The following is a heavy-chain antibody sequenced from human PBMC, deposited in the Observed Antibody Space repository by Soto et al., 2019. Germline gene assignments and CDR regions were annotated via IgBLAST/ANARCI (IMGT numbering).Heavy chain of an antibody. V-gene: IGHV3-23*01. D-gene: IGHD5-12*01. CDR1: GFTFSSYA. J-gene: IGHJ3*02. CDR3: AKDEKDGRRGYSGYDDAFDI. Sequence: GGSLRLSCAASGFTFSSYAMSWVRQAPGKGLEWVSAISGSGGSTYYADSVKGRFTISRDNSKNTLYLQMNSLRAGDTAVYYCAKDEKDGRRGYSGYDDAFDIWGQGTMVTVSS. CDR2: ISGSGGST.